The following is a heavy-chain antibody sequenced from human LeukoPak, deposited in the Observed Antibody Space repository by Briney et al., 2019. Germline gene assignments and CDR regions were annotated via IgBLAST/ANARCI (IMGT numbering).Heavy chain of an antibody. Sequence: GASVKVSCKASGYTFTGYYMHWVRQAPGQGLEWMGWINPNSGGTNYAQKFQGRVTMTRDTSISTAYMELSRLGSDDTAVYYCARVGATFYYYYMDVWGKGTTVTVSS. V-gene: IGHV1-2*02. CDR1: GYTFTGYY. J-gene: IGHJ6*03. CDR3: ARVGATFYYYYMDV. D-gene: IGHD1-26*01. CDR2: INPNSGGT.